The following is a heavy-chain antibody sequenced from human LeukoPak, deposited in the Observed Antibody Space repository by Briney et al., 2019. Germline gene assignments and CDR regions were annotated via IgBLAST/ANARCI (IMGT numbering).Heavy chain of an antibody. CDR2: IYYSGAPT. J-gene: IGHJ4*02. V-gene: IGHV4-59*01. Sequence: SETLSLTCTVSGGSISSYYWSWIRQPPGKGLEWMGYIYYSGAPTSYNPSLKSRVTISIDTSRNQFSLRLSSVTAADTAVYYCARDSRGGGPDFDYWGQGTLVTVSS. CDR1: GGSISSYY. D-gene: IGHD3-16*01. CDR3: ARDSRGGGPDFDY.